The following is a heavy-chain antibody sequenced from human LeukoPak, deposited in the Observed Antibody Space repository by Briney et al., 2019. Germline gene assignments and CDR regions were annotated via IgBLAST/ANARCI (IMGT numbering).Heavy chain of an antibody. CDR2: IKQDESEK. J-gene: IGHJ4*02. D-gene: IGHD3-10*01. CDR3: ARVNDYDSGSLYRPIDY. V-gene: IGHV3-7*01. CDR1: GFTFSIYS. Sequence: PGGSLRLSCAASGFTFSIYSMNWVRQAPGKGLEWVANIKQDESEKNYVDSVKGRFTISRDNVKNSLYLQMNSLRAEDTAVYSCARVNDYDSGSLYRPIDYWGQGTLVTVSS.